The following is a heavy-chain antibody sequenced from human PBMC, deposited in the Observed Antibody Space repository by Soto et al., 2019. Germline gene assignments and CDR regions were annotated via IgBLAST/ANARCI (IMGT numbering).Heavy chain of an antibody. V-gene: IGHV3-23*01. Sequence: GGSLRLSCAASGFTFSNYAMSWVRQAPGKGLEWVSSISSSGGTTYYADSVKGRFTISRDNSKNTLYLQMNSLRAEDTAVYYCAKIGSYLSPGEYYFDYWGQGTLVTVSS. CDR1: GFTFSNYA. D-gene: IGHD1-26*01. CDR3: AKIGSYLSPGEYYFDY. J-gene: IGHJ4*02. CDR2: ISSSGGTT.